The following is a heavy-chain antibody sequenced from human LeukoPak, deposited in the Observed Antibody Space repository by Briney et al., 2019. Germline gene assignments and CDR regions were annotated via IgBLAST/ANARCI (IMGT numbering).Heavy chain of an antibody. J-gene: IGHJ4*02. Sequence: GGSLRLSCAASGFTFSSYAMGWVRQAPGKGLEWVSAISGSGGGTYYADSIKGRFTISRDNSKNTLYLQMNSLRAEDTAVYYCAKYSSSWYYFDYWGQGTLVTVSS. CDR3: AKYSSSWYYFDY. CDR1: GFTFSSYA. V-gene: IGHV3-23*01. CDR2: ISGSGGGT. D-gene: IGHD6-13*01.